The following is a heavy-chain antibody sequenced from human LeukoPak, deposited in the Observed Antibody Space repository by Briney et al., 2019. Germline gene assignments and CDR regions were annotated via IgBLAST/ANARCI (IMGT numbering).Heavy chain of an antibody. V-gene: IGHV3-48*01. J-gene: IGHJ4*02. D-gene: IGHD5-24*01. CDR3: ARDGVRRDALPPLDY. Sequence: PGGSLRLSCAASGFTFSSYSMNWVRQAPGKGLEWVSYISSSSSTIYYADSVKGRFTISRDNAKNSLYLQMNSLRAEDTAVYYCARDGVRRDALPPLDYWGQGTLVTVSS. CDR2: ISSSSSTI. CDR1: GFTFSSYS.